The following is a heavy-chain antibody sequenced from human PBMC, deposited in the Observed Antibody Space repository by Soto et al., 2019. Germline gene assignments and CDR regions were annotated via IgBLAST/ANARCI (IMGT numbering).Heavy chain of an antibody. J-gene: IGHJ5*02. D-gene: IGHD3-3*01. CDR1: GFTFSNAW. V-gene: IGHV3-15*01. CDR3: TTFLVCSNA. CDR2: IKSKTDGGTT. Sequence: SGGTLRLSCAASGFTFSNAWMSWVRQAPGKGLEWVVSIKSKTDGGTTDYAAPVKGRFTISRDESKNSLYLQMNSMKTEDSAVYYCTTFLVCSNAWGQGTLVT.